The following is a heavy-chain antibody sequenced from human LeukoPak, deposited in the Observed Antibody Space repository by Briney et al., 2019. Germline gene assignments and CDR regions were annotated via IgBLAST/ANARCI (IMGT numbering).Heavy chain of an antibody. D-gene: IGHD3-22*01. J-gene: IGHJ4*01. CDR3: AKDLTYYYDSSGYGTLDY. CDR2: ISSSSSYI. CDR1: GFTFSSYS. Sequence: GGSLRLSCAASGFTFSSYSMNWVRQAPGKGLEWVSSISSSSSYIYYADSVKGRFTISRDNAKNSLYLQMNSLRAEDTAVYYCAKDLTYYYDSSGYGTLDYWGQEPWSPSPQ. V-gene: IGHV3-21*01.